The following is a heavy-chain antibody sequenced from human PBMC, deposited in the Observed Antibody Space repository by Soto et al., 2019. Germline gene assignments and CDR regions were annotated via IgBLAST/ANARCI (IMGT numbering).Heavy chain of an antibody. CDR1: GYTFKSYQ. Sequence: EASVKVSCKASGYTFKSYQIYWVRQAPGQRLECMGWINISNGNTEYSQNFQGRVTMTRDTSASTAYMELSSLRSEDTAVYYCARDTDLTLVTTLDYWGQGTPVTVSS. CDR3: ARDTDLTLVTTLDY. CDR2: INISNGNT. J-gene: IGHJ4*02. D-gene: IGHD4-17*01. V-gene: IGHV1-3*04.